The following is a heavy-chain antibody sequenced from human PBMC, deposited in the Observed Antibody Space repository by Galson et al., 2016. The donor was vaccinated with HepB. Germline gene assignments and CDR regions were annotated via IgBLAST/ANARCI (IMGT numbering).Heavy chain of an antibody. CDR1: GGSISSNW. D-gene: IGHD5-24*01. J-gene: IGHJ4*02. CDR2: TDHSGRT. Sequence: SETLSLTCGVSGGSISSNWWSWVRQPPGKGLEWIGETDHSGRTNYNPSLKSRVTISVDKSKSQFSLKLTSVTAADTAVYYCAKGATYNRDQWGQGTLVTVSS. CDR3: AKGATYNRDQ. V-gene: IGHV4-4*02.